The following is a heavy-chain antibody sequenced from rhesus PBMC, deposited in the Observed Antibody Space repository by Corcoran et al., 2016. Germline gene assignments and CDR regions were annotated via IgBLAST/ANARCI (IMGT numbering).Heavy chain of an antibody. V-gene: IGHV4-80*01. Sequence: VQLVGSGGGLVQPGGSLRPSCAASGFTFSNYWMSWVGQTPGKGLEWIGEINGHSGSTNYNPSLKSRVTISKDASKNQFSLKLSSETAADTAVYYCARYKAATGAFDYWGQGVLVTVSS. CDR3: ARYKAATGAFDY. CDR1: GFTFSNYW. CDR2: INGHSGST. J-gene: IGHJ4*01. D-gene: IGHD6-25*01.